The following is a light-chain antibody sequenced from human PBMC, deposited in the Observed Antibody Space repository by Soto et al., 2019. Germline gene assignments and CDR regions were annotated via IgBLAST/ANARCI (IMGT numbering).Light chain of an antibody. CDR1: QSIVTY. CDR3: QQSYSTPPWT. CDR2: AAS. Sequence: DIQMTQSPSSLSASVGDRVTITCRASQSIVTYLNWYLQKPGKAPKLLIYAASNLQSGVPSRFSGSGSCTDFTLTISSLQPEDFATYFCQQSYSTPPWTFGQGTKVEIK. J-gene: IGKJ1*01. V-gene: IGKV1-39*01.